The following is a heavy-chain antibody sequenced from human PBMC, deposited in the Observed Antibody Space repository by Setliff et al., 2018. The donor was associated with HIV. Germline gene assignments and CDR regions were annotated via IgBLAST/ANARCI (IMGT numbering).Heavy chain of an antibody. J-gene: IGHJ4*02. CDR1: GDSISSGYY. V-gene: IGHV4-38-2*02. Sequence: SETLSLTCTVSGDSISSGYYWGWIRQPPGKGLEWIGSIYHSGITYYNSSLKSRVTISVDTSKNQFSLKLYSVTAAGTAVYYCARIFGFTTASYARGNDYWGRGTLVTVSS. D-gene: IGHD3-16*01. CDR2: IYHSGIT. CDR3: ARIFGFTTASYARGNDY.